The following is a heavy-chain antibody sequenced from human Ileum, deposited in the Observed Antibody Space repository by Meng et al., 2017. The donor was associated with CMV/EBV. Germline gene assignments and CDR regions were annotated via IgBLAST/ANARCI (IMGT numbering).Heavy chain of an antibody. CDR3: TTYKAYDVLTAYTPGY. CDR2: IFSNTDGGTT. J-gene: IGHJ4*02. D-gene: IGHD3-9*01. CDR1: FTFSKAW. V-gene: IGHV3-15*01. Sequence: FTFSKAWIGWVRQAPGKGLEWVGRIFSNTDGGTTHYGAPVKGRFTISRDDSKNTLYLQMNSLKTEDTAVYYCTTYKAYDVLTAYTPGYWGQGTLVTVSS.